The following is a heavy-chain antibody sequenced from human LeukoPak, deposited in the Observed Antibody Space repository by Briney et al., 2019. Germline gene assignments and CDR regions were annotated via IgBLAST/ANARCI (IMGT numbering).Heavy chain of an antibody. CDR3: AKAKLRGQDYYGMDV. V-gene: IGHV3-7*03. CDR2: IKEDGTEK. CDR1: GFTFSDFW. D-gene: IGHD3-10*01. Sequence: PGGSLRLSCAGSGFTFSDFWMTWVRQTPGKGLEWVANIKEDGTEKNLVDSVKGRFTISRDNAKNSLYLQMNSLRAEDTALYYCAKAKLRGQDYYGMDVWGQGTTVTVSS. J-gene: IGHJ6*02.